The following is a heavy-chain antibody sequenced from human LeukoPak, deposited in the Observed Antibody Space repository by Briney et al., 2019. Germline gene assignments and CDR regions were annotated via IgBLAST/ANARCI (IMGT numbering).Heavy chain of an antibody. D-gene: IGHD3-3*01. CDR3: ARDGSGSIDLDH. CDR1: GFTYSAYW. CDR2: VDNDGRGT. V-gene: IGHV3-74*01. J-gene: IGHJ4*02. Sequence: GGSLGLSCSASGFTYSAYWMHWVRQAPGKGLVWVSYVDNDGRGTAYVDSVKGRFTISGTNAKNTVYLQMNSQRVDNTAVYYCARDGSGSIDLDHWGQGTLVTVSS.